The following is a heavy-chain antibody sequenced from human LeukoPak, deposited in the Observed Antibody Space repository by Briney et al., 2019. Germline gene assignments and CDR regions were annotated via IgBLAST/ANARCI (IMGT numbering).Heavy chain of an antibody. CDR2: ISTSRTT. V-gene: IGHV3-23*01. CDR3: ARRAGAYSHPYDY. Sequence: QPGGSLRLSCEASEFTFSSYAMSWVRQAPGKRLEWVSSISTSRTTYYADSVKGRFTISRDNSKNTLYLQMNSLRAEDTAVYFCARRAGAYSHPYDYWGQGTLVTVSS. D-gene: IGHD4/OR15-4a*01. CDR1: EFTFSSYA. J-gene: IGHJ4*02.